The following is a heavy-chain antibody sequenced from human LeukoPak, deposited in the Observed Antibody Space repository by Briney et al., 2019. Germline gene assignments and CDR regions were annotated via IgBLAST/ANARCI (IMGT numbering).Heavy chain of an antibody. Sequence: SQTLSLTCAISGDSVSSISVAWNWIRQSPSRGLEWLGRTYYRSKWYYEYAVSVESRITISPDTSKNQFSLQLTSVTPEDTAVYYCSLARSEYHYGMDVWGQGTTVTVSS. J-gene: IGHJ6*02. CDR3: SLARSEYHYGMDV. V-gene: IGHV6-1*01. CDR1: GDSVSSISVA. CDR2: TYYRSKWYY.